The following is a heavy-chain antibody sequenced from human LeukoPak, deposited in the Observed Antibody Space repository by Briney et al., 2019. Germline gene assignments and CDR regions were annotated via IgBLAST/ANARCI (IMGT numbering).Heavy chain of an antibody. CDR1: GYTFTNYV. CDR2: ISAYNGNT. CDR3: ATSSCSGAGCYTALFDC. J-gene: IGHJ4*02. D-gene: IGHD2-15*01. V-gene: IGHV1-18*01. Sequence: ASVKVSCKASGYTFTNYVISWVRQAPGQGLEWMGWISAYNGNTNYVQNLQGRVTITTDTSTSTAYMELRSLRSDDTAVYFCATSSCSGAGCYTALFDCWGQGTLVTVSS.